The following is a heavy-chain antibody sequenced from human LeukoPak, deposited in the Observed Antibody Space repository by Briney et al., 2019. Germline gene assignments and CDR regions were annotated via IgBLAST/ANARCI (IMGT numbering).Heavy chain of an antibody. D-gene: IGHD3-3*01. CDR2: IYYSGST. Sequence: PSETLSLTCTVSGGSISSCYWSWIRQPPGKGREGIGYIYYSGSTNYNPSLKSRVTISVDRSKNQFSLKLSSVTAADTAVYYCARGSQWSGYRPWGQGTLVTVSS. J-gene: IGHJ4*02. CDR1: GGSISSCY. V-gene: IGHV4-59*12. CDR3: ARGSQWSGYRP.